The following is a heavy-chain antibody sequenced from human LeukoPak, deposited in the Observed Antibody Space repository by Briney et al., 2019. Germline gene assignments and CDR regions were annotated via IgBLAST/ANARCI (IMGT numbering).Heavy chain of an antibody. Sequence: ASVNVSCKASGYTFTSYYMHWVRQAPGQGLEWMGIINPSGGSTSYAQKFQGRVTMTRDTSTSTVYMELSSLRSGDTAVYYCARDKVGANYFDYWGQGTLVTVSS. V-gene: IGHV1-46*01. CDR2: INPSGGST. CDR3: ARDKVGANYFDY. D-gene: IGHD1-26*01. CDR1: GYTFTSYY. J-gene: IGHJ4*02.